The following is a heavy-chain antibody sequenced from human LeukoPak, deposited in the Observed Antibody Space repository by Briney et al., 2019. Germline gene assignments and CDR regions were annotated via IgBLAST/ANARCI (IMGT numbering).Heavy chain of an antibody. J-gene: IGHJ4*02. CDR2: INPSGGST. V-gene: IGHV1-46*01. Sequence: ASVKVSCKASGYTFTSYYMHWVRQAPGQGLEWMGIINPSGGSTSYAQKFQGRVTMTRDTSTSTVYMELSSLRSEDTAVYYRARDSGELDGYNLFDYWGQGTLVTVSS. CDR3: ARDSGELDGYNLFDY. D-gene: IGHD5-24*01. CDR1: GYTFTSYY.